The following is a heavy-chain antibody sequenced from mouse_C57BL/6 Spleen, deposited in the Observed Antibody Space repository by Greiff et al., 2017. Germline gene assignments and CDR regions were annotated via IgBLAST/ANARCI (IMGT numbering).Heavy chain of an antibody. CDR2: IYPGDGDT. J-gene: IGHJ2*01. V-gene: IGHV1-80*01. CDR1: GYAFSSYW. Sequence: QVQLQQSGAELVKPGASVKISCKASGYAFSSYWMNWVKQRPGKGLEWIGQIYPGDGDTNYNGKFKGKATLTADKSSSTAYMQLSSLTSEDSAVYFCASVDCGSSYSFDYWGQGTTVTVSA. D-gene: IGHD1-1*01. CDR3: ASVDCGSSYSFDY.